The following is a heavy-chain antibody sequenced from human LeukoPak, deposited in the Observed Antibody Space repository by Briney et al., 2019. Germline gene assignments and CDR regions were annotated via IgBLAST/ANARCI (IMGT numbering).Heavy chain of an antibody. D-gene: IGHD2-21*01. V-gene: IGHV3-30*02. Sequence: GESLRLSCAASGFTFSSYGMHWVRQAPGKGLEWVAFIQYDGNDKYYADSVKGRFTISRDNSKNTLYLQMNSLRAEDTAVYYCASVVIAMSGHWGQGTLVTVSS. CDR2: IQYDGNDK. CDR1: GFTFSSYG. J-gene: IGHJ4*02. CDR3: ASVVIAMSGH.